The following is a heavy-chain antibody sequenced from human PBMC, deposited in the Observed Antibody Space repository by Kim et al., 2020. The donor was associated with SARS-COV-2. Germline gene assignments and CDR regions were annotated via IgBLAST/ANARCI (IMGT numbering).Heavy chain of an antibody. CDR3: ARGNYDWSLYYYYGMDV. Sequence: GGSLRLSCAASGFTVSSNYMSWVRQAPGKGLEWVSVIYSGGSTYYADSVKGRFTISRDNSKNTLYLQMNSLRAEDTAVYYCARGNYDWSLYYYYGMDVWGQGTTVTVSS. CDR2: IYSGGST. CDR1: GFTVSSNY. J-gene: IGHJ6*02. V-gene: IGHV3-53*01. D-gene: IGHD3-22*01.